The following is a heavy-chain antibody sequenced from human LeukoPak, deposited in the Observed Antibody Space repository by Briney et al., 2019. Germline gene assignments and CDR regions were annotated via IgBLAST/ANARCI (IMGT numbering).Heavy chain of an antibody. CDR2: IWYGGSNK. V-gene: IGHV3-33*01. CDR3: ARDQTPTVELGY. CDR1: GFTFSTYV. J-gene: IGHJ4*02. D-gene: IGHD4-23*01. Sequence: PGGSLRLSCAASGFTFSTYVMHWVRQAPGKGLEWVAVIWYGGSNKYYADSVKGRFTTSRDNSKNTLYLQMNSLRAEDTAVYYCARDQTPTVELGYWGQGTLVTVSS.